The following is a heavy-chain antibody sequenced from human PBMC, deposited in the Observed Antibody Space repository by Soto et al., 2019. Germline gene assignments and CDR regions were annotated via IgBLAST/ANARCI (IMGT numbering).Heavy chain of an antibody. J-gene: IGHJ6*03. D-gene: IGHD5-12*01. Sequence: GASVKVSCKASGYTFINYYIHWVRQAPGQGLEWMGIFNPTSGSTNYAQKFQGRVTITRDTSASTAYMELSSLRSEDTAVYYCASSDIVANYYMDVWGKGTTVTVSS. CDR1: GYTFINYY. V-gene: IGHV1-46*01. CDR2: FNPTSGST. CDR3: ASSDIVANYYMDV.